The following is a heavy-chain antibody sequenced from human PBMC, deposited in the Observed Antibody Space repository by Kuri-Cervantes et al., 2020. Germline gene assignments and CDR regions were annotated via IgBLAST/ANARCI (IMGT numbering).Heavy chain of an antibody. J-gene: IGHJ1*01. V-gene: IGHV3-23*01. CDR3: AKHNSHFYDSSGYYSYFQH. CDR2: ISGSGGSI. Sequence: CAASGFTFSSYAMSWVRQAPGKGLEWVSTISGSGGSIYYADSVKGRFTISRDSSKNTLYLQMSSLRAEDTAVYYCAKHNSHFYDSSGYYSYFQHWGQGTLVTVSS. CDR1: GFTFSSYA. D-gene: IGHD3-22*01.